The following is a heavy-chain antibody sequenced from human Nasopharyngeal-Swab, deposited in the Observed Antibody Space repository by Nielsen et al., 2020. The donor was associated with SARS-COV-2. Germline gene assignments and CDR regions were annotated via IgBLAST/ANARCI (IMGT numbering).Heavy chain of an antibody. CDR3: ARDRAVAATPYYYYYMDV. Sequence: RQAPGKGLEWIGEINHSGSTNYNPSLKSRVTISVDTSKNQFSLKLSSVTAADTAVYYCARDRAVAATPYYYYYMDVWGKGTTVTVSS. V-gene: IGHV4-34*01. CDR2: INHSGST. J-gene: IGHJ6*03. D-gene: IGHD2-15*01.